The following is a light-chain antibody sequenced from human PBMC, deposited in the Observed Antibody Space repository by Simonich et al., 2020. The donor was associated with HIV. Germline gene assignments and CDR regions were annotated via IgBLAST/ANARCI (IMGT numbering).Light chain of an antibody. CDR3: QQYYSTPT. CDR2: WAS. V-gene: IGKV4-1*01. Sequence: DIVMTQSPDSLSVSLGERATINCKSSQSVLYNSNNKNSLGLYQQKPGQPPKRLIYWASTRESGVPDRFSGSGSGTDFTLTISSLQAEDVAVYYCQQYYSTPTFGQGTKAEI. J-gene: IGKJ1*01. CDR1: QSVLYNSNNKNS.